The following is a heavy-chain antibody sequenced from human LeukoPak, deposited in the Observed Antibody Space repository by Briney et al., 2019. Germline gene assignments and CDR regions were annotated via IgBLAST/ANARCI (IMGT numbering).Heavy chain of an antibody. CDR1: GFDFSGFY. V-gene: IGHV3-23*01. D-gene: IGHD3-10*01. J-gene: IGHJ2*01. CDR2: ISGSGGST. CDR3: AKQKRTVVPPLWGL. Sequence: PGGSLRLSCAASGFDFSGFYMHWVRQAPGKGLEWVSAISGSGGSTYYADSVKGRFTISRDNSKNTLYLQMNSLRAEDTAVYYCAKQKRTVVPPLWGLWGRGTLVTVSS.